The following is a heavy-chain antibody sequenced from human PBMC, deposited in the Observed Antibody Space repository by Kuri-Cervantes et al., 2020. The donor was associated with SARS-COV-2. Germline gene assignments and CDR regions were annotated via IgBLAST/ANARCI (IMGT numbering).Heavy chain of an antibody. J-gene: IGHJ5*02. CDR1: GGSISSHH. D-gene: IGHD4-17*01. V-gene: IGHV4-59*11. CDR3: VRGLGLTTVYWFDP. CDR2: IYYSGGT. Sequence: SETLCLTCTVSGGSISSHHWSWIRRPPGKGLEWIGYIYYSGGTNYNPSLKSRVTISVETSQNLYSLKLSSVTAADTAVYYCVRGLGLTTVYWFDPWGKGTLVTVSS.